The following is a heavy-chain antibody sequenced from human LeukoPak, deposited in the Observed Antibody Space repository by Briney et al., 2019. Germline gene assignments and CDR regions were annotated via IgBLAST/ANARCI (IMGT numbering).Heavy chain of an antibody. J-gene: IGHJ4*02. D-gene: IGHD6-6*01. CDR2: ISPTGSTT. CDR1: GFSFSGHW. CDR3: ARGPNSNWSGLDF. V-gene: IGHV3-74*01. Sequence: GGSLRLSCIASGFSFSGHWMHWARQLPGKGLVWVSRISPTGSTTSYADSVKGRFTVSRDNAKNTLYLQVNNLRAEDTAVYYCARGPNSNWSGLDFWGQGTLVTVSS.